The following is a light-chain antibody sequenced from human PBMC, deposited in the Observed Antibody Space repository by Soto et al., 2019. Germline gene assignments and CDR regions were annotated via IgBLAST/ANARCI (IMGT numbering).Light chain of an antibody. J-gene: IGKJ1*01. CDR1: QSISVW. Sequence: DIHMTQSPSTLSASVGDRVTITCRASQSISVWLAWYQQKPGKAPNLLIYKTSSLETGVPSRFSGSGSGTEFTLTISSLQPDDFATYYCQHYNDYSGTFGQGTKVEL. CDR2: KTS. V-gene: IGKV1-5*03. CDR3: QHYNDYSGT.